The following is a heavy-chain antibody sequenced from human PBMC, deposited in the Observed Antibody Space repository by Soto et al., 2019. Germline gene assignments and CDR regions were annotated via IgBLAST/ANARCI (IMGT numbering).Heavy chain of an antibody. V-gene: IGHV3-23*01. CDR1: GFTFSSYA. CDR2: IRGSGGST. J-gene: IGHJ4*02. CDR3: AIFYGSGSYLDY. D-gene: IGHD3-10*01. Sequence: EVQLLESGGGLVQPGGSLRLSCAASGFTFSSYAMSWVRQAPGKGLEWVSTIRGSGGSTYYADSVKGRFTISRDNSKSTLYLQMNSLRAEDTAVYFWAIFYGSGSYLDYWGQGTLVTVSS.